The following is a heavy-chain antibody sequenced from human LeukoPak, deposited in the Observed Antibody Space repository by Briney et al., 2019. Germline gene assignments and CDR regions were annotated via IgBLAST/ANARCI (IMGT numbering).Heavy chain of an antibody. CDR2: IWFDGSNK. V-gene: IGHV3-33*01. J-gene: IGHJ4*02. CDR3: ARHYDTSGYHYFDF. CDR1: GFSFSTYG. Sequence: GRSLRLSCEASGFSFSTYGMHWVRQAPGKGLEWVALIWFDGSNKHYADSVKGRFTISRDSSKNTLYLEMNSLRAEDTAVYYCARHYDTSGYHYFDFRGQGTLVTVSS. D-gene: IGHD3-22*01.